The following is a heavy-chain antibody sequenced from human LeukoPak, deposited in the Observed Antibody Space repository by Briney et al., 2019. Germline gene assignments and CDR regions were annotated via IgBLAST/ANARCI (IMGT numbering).Heavy chain of an antibody. CDR2: ISNDGSDK. CDR1: GFTFSNYA. CDR3: AKDPRQLAPDAFDI. V-gene: IGHV3-30-3*01. Sequence: GGSLRLSCAASGFTFSNYAMHWVRQAPGKGLEWVSVISNDGSDKYYADSLKGRFTISRDNSKNTLYLQMNSLRAEDTAVYYCAKDPRQLAPDAFDIWGQGTMVTVSS. J-gene: IGHJ3*02.